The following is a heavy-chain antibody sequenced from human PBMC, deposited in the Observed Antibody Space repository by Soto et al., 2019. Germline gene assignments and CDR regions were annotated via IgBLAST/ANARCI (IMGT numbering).Heavy chain of an antibody. J-gene: IGHJ6*02. Sequence: PSETLSLTCTVSGGSISSYYWSWIRQPPGKGLEWIGYIYYSGSTNYNPSLKSRVTISVDTSKNQFSLKLSSVTAADTAVYYCARAVTDYYYYGMDVWGQGTTVTVS. CDR2: IYYSGST. CDR3: ARAVTDYYYYGMDV. CDR1: GGSISSYY. V-gene: IGHV4-59*01.